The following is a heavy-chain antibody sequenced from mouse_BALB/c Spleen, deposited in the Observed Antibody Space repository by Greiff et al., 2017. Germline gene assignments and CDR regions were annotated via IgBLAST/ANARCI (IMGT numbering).Heavy chain of an antibody. CDR3: ARYYGSSLYYYAMDY. D-gene: IGHD1-1*01. V-gene: IGHV1-7*01. CDR2: INPSTGYT. J-gene: IGHJ4*01. CDR1: GYTFTSYW. Sequence: VQLQQSGADLAKPGASVKMSCKASGYTFTSYWMHWVKQRPGQGLEWIGYINPSTGYTEYNQKFKDKATLTADKSSSTAYMQLSSLTSEDSAVYYCARYYGSSLYYYAMDYWGQGTSVTVSS.